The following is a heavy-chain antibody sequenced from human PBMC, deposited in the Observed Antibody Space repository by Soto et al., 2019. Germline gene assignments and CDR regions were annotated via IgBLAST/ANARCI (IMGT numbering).Heavy chain of an antibody. J-gene: IGHJ1*01. CDR3: ARDHLIAVAGIFYFQH. V-gene: IGHV1-69*13. D-gene: IGHD6-19*01. Sequence: SVKVSCKASGGTFSSYAISWVRQAPGQGLEWMGGIIPIFGTANYAQKFQGRVTITADESTSTAYMELSSLRSEDTAVYYCARDHLIAVAGIFYFQHWGRGTLVTVSS. CDR2: IIPIFGTA. CDR1: GGTFSSYA.